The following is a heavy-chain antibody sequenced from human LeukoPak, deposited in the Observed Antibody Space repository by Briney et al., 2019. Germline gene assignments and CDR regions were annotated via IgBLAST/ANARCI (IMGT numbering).Heavy chain of an antibody. CDR1: GFTFSSYG. Sequence: PGGSLRLSCAASGFTFSSYGMHWVRQAPGKGLEWVADIWYDGSNKFYADSVKGRFTISRDNSKNTLYLQMNSLRAEDTAVYYCAKDSIPHSLPVNYFDCWGQGTLVTVSS. CDR2: IWYDGSNK. V-gene: IGHV3-33*06. J-gene: IGHJ4*02. D-gene: IGHD4-17*01. CDR3: AKDSIPHSLPVNYFDC.